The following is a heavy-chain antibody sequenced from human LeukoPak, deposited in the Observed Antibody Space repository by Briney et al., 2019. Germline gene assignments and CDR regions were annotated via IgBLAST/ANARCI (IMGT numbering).Heavy chain of an antibody. V-gene: IGHV3-33*06. J-gene: IGHJ6*03. CDR3: AKDKDYGYYMDV. Sequence: GRSLRLSCAASGFTFSSYGMHWVRQAPGKGLEWVAVIWYDGSDKYYADSVKGRFTISRDNSKNTLYLQMNSLRAEDTAVHYCAKDKDYGYYMDVWGKGTTVTVSS. D-gene: IGHD3-16*01. CDR1: GFTFSSYG. CDR2: IWYDGSDK.